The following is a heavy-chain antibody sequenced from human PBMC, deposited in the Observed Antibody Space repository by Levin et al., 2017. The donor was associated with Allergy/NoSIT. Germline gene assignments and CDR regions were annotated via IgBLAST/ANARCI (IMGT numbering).Heavy chain of an antibody. CDR2: ISWNSGSI. J-gene: IGHJ3*02. V-gene: IGHV3-9*01. D-gene: IGHD1-26*01. CDR3: AKASYSAGAFDI. CDR1: GFTFDDYA. Sequence: PGGSLRLSCAASGFTFDDYAMHWVRQAPGKGLEWVSGISWNSGSIGYADSVKGRFTISRDNAKNSLYLQMNSLRAEDTALYYCAKASYSAGAFDIWGQGTMVTVSS.